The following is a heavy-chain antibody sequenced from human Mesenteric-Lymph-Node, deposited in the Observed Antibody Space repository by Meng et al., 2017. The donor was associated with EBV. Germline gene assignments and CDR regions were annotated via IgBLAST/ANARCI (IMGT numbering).Heavy chain of an antibody. D-gene: IGHD3-10*01. J-gene: IGHJ4*02. Sequence: QVQLHESGPCLVKPSGTLSLTCSFSYGSINTWVRQPPGKGLEWIASLDYSGRSYYNPSLKSRVTMSVDTSKSQFSLKLRAVTAADTAVYYCTRDWLRGVFLTYFDHWGQGTLVTVSS. CDR2: LDYSGRS. CDR1: YGSINT. V-gene: IGHV4-4*02. CDR3: TRDWLRGVFLTYFDH.